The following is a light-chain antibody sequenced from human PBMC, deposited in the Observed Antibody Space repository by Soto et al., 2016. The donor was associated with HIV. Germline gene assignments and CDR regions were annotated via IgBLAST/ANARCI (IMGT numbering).Light chain of an antibody. CDR3: QTWDTTTVV. CDR2: DDA. Sequence: SYVLTQPPSVSVAPGETATVTCGGTNIGSKTVHWYQQKPGQAPMMVIYDDAERPSGIPERFSGSNSKNTATLTISGAQAMDEADYYCQTWDTTTVVFGEGTKLTVL. CDR1: NIGSKT. V-gene: IGLV3-21*01. J-gene: IGLJ2*01.